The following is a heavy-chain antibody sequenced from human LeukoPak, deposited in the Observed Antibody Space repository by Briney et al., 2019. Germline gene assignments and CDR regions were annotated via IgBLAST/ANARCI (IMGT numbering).Heavy chain of an antibody. CDR2: ISYSGTT. CDR1: RPTINSGRYY. CDR3: ARNAVNLYSYDAFDI. J-gene: IGHJ3*02. V-gene: IGHV4-31*11. D-gene: IGHD5-18*01. Sequence: SETLSLTCAVSRPTINSGRYYWNWIRQRPGEGLEWIDYISYSGTTYYNPSHLGRISISMYTSYKQFSLTLSSVTAADTALYYCARNAVNLYSYDAFDIWGQGTMVTVSS.